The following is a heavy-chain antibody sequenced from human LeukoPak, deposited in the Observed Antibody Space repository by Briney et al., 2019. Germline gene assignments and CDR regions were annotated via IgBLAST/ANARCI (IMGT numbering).Heavy chain of an antibody. V-gene: IGHV3-48*02. Sequence: GGSLRLSCAASGFTFSSYSMNWVRQPPGKGLEWVSYISNGSSTIYYADSVKGRFTISRDNAKNSLYLQMNSLRDEDTAVYYCAREFPYCSGGSCYSRSYWYFDLWGRGTLVTVSS. CDR3: AREFPYCSGGSCYSRSYWYFDL. J-gene: IGHJ2*01. CDR2: ISNGSSTI. D-gene: IGHD2-15*01. CDR1: GFTFSSYS.